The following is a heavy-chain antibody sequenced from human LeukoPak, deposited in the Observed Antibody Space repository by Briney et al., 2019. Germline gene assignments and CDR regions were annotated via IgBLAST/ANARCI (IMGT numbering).Heavy chain of an antibody. CDR2: IVVGSGNT. V-gene: IGHV1-58*02. CDR3: ARGKKAAAGTGAFDI. CDR1: GFTFTSSA. D-gene: IGHD6-13*01. J-gene: IGHJ3*02. Sequence: VASVKVSCKASGFTFTSSAMQWVRQARGQRLEWIGWIVVGSGNTNYAQKFQERVTITRDMSTSTAYMELSSLRSDDTAVYYCARGKKAAAGTGAFDIWGQGTMVTVSS.